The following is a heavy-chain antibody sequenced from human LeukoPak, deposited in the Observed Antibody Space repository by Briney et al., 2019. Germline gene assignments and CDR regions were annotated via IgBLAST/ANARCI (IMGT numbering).Heavy chain of an antibody. V-gene: IGHV1-2*02. D-gene: IGHD6-13*01. CDR1: GYTFTGYY. Sequence: APVKVSCKASGYTFTGYYMHWVRQAPGQGLEWMGWINPNSGGTNYAQKFQGRVTMTRDTSISTAYMELSRLRSDDTAVYYCARAIAALDAFDIWGQGTMVTVSS. J-gene: IGHJ3*02. CDR2: INPNSGGT. CDR3: ARAIAALDAFDI.